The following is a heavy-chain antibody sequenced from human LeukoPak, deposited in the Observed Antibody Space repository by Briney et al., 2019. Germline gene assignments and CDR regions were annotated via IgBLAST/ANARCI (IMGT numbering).Heavy chain of an antibody. Sequence: SETLSLTCTVSGGSISNYYWSWIRQPAGKGLEWIGRIYTSGSTNYNPSLKSRVTMSVDTSKNQFSLKLSSVTAADTAVYYCARSPGDFWSGYYFDYWGQGTLVTVSS. V-gene: IGHV4-4*07. CDR3: ARSPGDFWSGYYFDY. CDR2: IYTSGST. D-gene: IGHD3-3*01. J-gene: IGHJ4*02. CDR1: GGSISNYY.